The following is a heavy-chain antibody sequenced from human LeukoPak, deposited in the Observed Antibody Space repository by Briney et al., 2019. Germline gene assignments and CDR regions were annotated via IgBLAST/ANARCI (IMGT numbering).Heavy chain of an antibody. D-gene: IGHD3-22*01. CDR1: GFTFSFFS. CDR3: ARPRRDSSEYWFDP. V-gene: IGHV3-48*04. J-gene: IGHJ5*02. Sequence: QAGGSLRLSCAASGFTFSFFSLNWVRQAPGKGLEWVSYISSSSSYTNYADSVKGRFTISRDNAKNSLYLQMNSLRAEDTAVYYCARPRRDSSEYWFDPWGQGTLVTVSS. CDR2: ISSSSSYT.